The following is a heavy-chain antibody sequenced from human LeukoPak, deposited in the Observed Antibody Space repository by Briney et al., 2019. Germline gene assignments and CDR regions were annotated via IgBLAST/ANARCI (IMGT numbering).Heavy chain of an antibody. CDR2: INPSGGST. D-gene: IGHD3-9*01. Sequence: GASVKVSCKASGYTFTSYYMRWVRQAPGQGLEWMGIINPSGGSTSYAQKFQGRVTMTRDTSTSTVYMELSSLRSEDTAVYYCARDRFDDILTTGSIDYWGQGTLVTVSS. V-gene: IGHV1-46*01. J-gene: IGHJ4*02. CDR3: ARDRFDDILTTGSIDY. CDR1: GYTFTSYY.